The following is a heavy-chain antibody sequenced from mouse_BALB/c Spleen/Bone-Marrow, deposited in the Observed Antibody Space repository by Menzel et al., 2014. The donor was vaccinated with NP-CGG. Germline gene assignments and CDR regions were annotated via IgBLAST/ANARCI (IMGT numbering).Heavy chain of an antibody. CDR3: ARRVITTGPGFAY. Sequence: VHVKQSGPELMKPGASVKISCKASGYSFTSYYIHWVKQNHGKSLEWIGYIDPFNGVTIYNQKFKGKATLTADKSSSTAYTNLSSLTSEDSAVYYCARRVITTGPGFAYWGQGTLVTVSA. D-gene: IGHD2-4*01. V-gene: IGHV1-28*01. CDR2: IDPFNGVT. CDR1: GYSFTSYY. J-gene: IGHJ3*01.